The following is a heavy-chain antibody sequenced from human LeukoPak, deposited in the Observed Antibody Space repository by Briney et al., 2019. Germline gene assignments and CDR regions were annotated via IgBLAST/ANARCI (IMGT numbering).Heavy chain of an antibody. J-gene: IGHJ4*02. CDR1: GFTFSSYG. D-gene: IGHD3-3*01. Sequence: GGSLRLSCAASGFTFSSYGMHWVRQAPGKGLEWVAVIWYDGSNKYYADSVKGRFTISRDNSKNTLYLQMNSLRAEDTAVYYCAKAPPRVVIISLLDYWGQGTLVTVSS. V-gene: IGHV3-33*06. CDR2: IWYDGSNK. CDR3: AKAPPRVVIISLLDY.